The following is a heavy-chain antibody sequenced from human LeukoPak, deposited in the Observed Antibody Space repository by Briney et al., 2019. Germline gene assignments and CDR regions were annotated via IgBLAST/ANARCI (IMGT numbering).Heavy chain of an antibody. CDR3: ATRTGSRDGYNFDY. Sequence: PGGSLRLSCAASGFTFSSYAMSWVRQAPGKGLEWVSTINDSGGSTYYADSVKGRFTISRDNSKNTLYLQMNSLRAEDTAVYYCATRTGSRDGYNFDYWGQGTLVTVPS. CDR2: INDSGGST. V-gene: IGHV3-23*01. J-gene: IGHJ4*02. CDR1: GFTFSSYA. D-gene: IGHD5-24*01.